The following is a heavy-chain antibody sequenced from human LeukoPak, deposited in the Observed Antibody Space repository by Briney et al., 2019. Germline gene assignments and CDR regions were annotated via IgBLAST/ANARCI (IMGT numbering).Heavy chain of an antibody. Sequence: GGSLRLSCAASGITFSWFPMHWVRQAPGKGLELVAVISYDGSNKYYGDSVKGRFIISRDNSKNTLYLQMNSLRPEDTALYYCARRGGDSGFDYWGQGALVTVSS. CDR1: GITFSWFP. J-gene: IGHJ4*02. D-gene: IGHD3-10*01. CDR2: ISYDGSNK. V-gene: IGHV3-30*04. CDR3: ARRGGDSGFDY.